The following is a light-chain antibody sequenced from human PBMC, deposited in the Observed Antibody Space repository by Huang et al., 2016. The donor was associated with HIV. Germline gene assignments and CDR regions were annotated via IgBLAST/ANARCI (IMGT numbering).Light chain of an antibody. V-gene: IGKV1-39*01. Sequence: DIQTTQSPSSLSASLGDRVTITCRASQSISSYLNWYQQKPGNAPKLLIYASSSLQSGVPSRFSGSGSGTDFTLTISSLQPEDFATYYCQQSYSTPPTFGQGTKVEIK. CDR1: QSISSY. CDR2: ASS. CDR3: QQSYSTPPT. J-gene: IGKJ1*01.